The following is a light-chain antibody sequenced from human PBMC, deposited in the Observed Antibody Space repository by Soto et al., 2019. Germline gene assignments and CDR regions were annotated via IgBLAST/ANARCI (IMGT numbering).Light chain of an antibody. V-gene: IGKV1-5*01. CDR3: QQYKSYKT. CDR2: DAS. J-gene: IGKJ1*01. Sequence: DIPMTQSPSTLSASVGDRVTITCRASQTISSGLAWYQQKPGKAPKVLIYDASTLESGVPSRFSGSGSGTEFTLTISSLQPDDCATYYCQQYKSYKTFGQGTKVEIK. CDR1: QTISSG.